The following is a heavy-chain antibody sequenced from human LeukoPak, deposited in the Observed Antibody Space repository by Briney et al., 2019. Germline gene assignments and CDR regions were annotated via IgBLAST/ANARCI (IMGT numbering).Heavy chain of an antibody. D-gene: IGHD5-24*01. CDR1: GGSISSGGYY. CDR2: IYYSGSA. CDR3: ARVGLAPMGGEALDY. Sequence: PSETLSLTCTVSGGSISSGGYYWSWIRQHPGKGLEWIGYIYYSGSAYYNPSLKSRVTISVDTSKNQFSLKLSSVTAADTAVYYGARVGLAPMGGEALDYGAQEPWSPSPQ. V-gene: IGHV4-31*03. J-gene: IGHJ4*01.